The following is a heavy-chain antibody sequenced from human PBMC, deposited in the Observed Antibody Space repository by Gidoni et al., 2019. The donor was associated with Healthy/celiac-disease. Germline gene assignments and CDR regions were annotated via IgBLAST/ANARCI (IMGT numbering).Heavy chain of an antibody. CDR3: ARDLHIVVVTATDNWFDP. V-gene: IGHV3-30*04. CDR2: ISYDGSNK. J-gene: IGHJ5*02. D-gene: IGHD2-21*02. Sequence: AMHWVRQAPGKGLEWVAVISYDGSNKYYADSVKGRFTISRDNSKNTLYLQMNSLRAEDTAVYYCARDLHIVVVTATDNWFDPWGQGTLVTVSS. CDR1: A.